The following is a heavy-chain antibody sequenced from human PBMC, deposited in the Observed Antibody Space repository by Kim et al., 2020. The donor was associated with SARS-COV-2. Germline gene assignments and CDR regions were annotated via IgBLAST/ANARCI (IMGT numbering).Heavy chain of an antibody. J-gene: IGHJ4*02. CDR2: REK. V-gene: IGHV3-7*03. Sequence: REKYDVDAVMGRFTISRDHAKNSLYLQINSLGAEDTAVYYCARGKGYWVYWGQGTLVTVSS. D-gene: IGHD3-22*01. CDR3: ARGKGYWVY.